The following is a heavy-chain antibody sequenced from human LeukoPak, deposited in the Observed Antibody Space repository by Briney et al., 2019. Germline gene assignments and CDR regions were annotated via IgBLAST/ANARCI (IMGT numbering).Heavy chain of an antibody. CDR3: ASYQIVVSY. CDR2: IYYSGST. J-gene: IGHJ4*02. Sequence: AQTLSLTCTVSGDSISSGDYYWGWIRQPRGKGLEWIVYIYYSGSTYYNPSLKSRVTISVDTSKNQFSLKLSSVTAADTAVYYCASYQIVVSYWGQGTLVTVSS. D-gene: IGHD2-2*01. CDR1: GDSISSGDYY. V-gene: IGHV4-30-4*01.